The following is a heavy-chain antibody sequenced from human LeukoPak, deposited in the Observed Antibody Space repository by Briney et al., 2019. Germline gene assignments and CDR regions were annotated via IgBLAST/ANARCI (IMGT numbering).Heavy chain of an antibody. CDR3: ARGRSGSYDY. V-gene: IGHV4-34*01. CDR2: INHSGST. J-gene: IGHJ4*02. D-gene: IGHD3-10*01. CDR1: GGSFSGYY. Sequence: PSETLSLTCPVYGGSFSGYYWSWVRQPPGRGLEWIGEINHSGSTNYNPSLKSRVTISVDTSKNQFSLKLSSVTAADTAVYYCARGRSGSYDYWGQGTLVTVSS.